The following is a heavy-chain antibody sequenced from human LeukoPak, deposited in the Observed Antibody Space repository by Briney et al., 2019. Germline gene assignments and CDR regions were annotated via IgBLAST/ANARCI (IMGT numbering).Heavy chain of an antibody. CDR1: GFAFRSYN. V-gene: IGHV3-21*01. D-gene: IGHD5-24*01. J-gene: IGHJ4*02. CDR2: ISSSATHI. CDR3: ARAQGGYNYFDY. Sequence: PGGSLRLSCVASGFAFRSYNMNWVRQAPGKGLEWVSSISSSATHIYYADSVKGRFTISRDNAKNSLYLQMNSLRDEDTAVYYCARAQGGYNYFDYWGQGTLVTVSS.